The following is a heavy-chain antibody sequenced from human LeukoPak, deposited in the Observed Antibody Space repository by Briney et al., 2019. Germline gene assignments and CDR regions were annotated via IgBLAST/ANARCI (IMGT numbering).Heavy chain of an antibody. CDR3: AKSLHYYDSSGSNY. Sequence: GGSLRLSCAASGFTFSSYAMSWVRQAPGKGLEWVSAISGSGGSTYYADSVKGRFTISRDNSKNTLYLQMNSLRAEDTAVYYCAKSLHYYDSSGSNYWGQGTLVTVSS. CDR1: GFTFSSYA. V-gene: IGHV3-23*01. CDR2: ISGSGGST. D-gene: IGHD3-22*01. J-gene: IGHJ4*02.